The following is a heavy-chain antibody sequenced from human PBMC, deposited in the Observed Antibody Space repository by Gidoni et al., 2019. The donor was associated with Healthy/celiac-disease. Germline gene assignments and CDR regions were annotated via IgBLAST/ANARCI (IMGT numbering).Heavy chain of an antibody. J-gene: IGHJ4*02. V-gene: IGHV3-21*01. D-gene: IGHD3-10*01. CDR1: GFTFSSYS. CDR3: AKGRAFDY. Sequence: EVQLVESGGGLVKPGGSLRLPCDASGFTFSSYSMNWVRQAPGKGLEWVSSISSSSSYIYYADSVKGRFTISRDNAKNSLYLQMNSLRAEDTAVYYCAKGRAFDYWGQGTLVTVSS. CDR2: ISSSSSYI.